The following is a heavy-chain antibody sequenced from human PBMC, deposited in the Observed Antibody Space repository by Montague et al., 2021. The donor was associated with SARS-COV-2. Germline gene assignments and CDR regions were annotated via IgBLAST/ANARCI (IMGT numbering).Heavy chain of an antibody. CDR3: AREPQVGAMDY. CDR1: GGSFSGYY. D-gene: IGHD1-26*01. J-gene: IGHJ4*02. V-gene: IGHV4-34*01. Sequence: SETLSLTCAVYGGSFSGYYWSWIRQPPGKGLEWIGEIYHSGSTXXXPSLKSRVTISVDTSKNQFSLRLSSVTAADTAVYYCAREPQVGAMDYWGQGTLVTVSS. CDR2: IYHSGST.